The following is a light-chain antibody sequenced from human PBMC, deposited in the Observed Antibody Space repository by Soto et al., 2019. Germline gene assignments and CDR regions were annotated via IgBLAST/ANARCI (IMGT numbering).Light chain of an antibody. CDR3: CSYTGISTLV. V-gene: IGLV2-14*03. J-gene: IGLJ2*01. CDR2: EVN. CDR1: SSDVGAYNY. Sequence: QSVLTQPASVSGSPGQSITISCTGTSSDVGAYNYVSWYQQHPGKAPKLMIYEVNNRPSGVSNRFSGSKSGNTASLTISGVQAEDEADYYCCSYTGISTLVFGGGTKLTVL.